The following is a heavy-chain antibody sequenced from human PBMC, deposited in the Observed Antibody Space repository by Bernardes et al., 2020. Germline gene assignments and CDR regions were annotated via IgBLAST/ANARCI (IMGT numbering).Heavy chain of an antibody. CDR3: ARASTMTSHNSLFDI. J-gene: IGHJ3*02. V-gene: IGHV3-48*01. CDR1: GFTFSSHN. Sequence: GGSLRLSCVGSGFTFSSHNMNRVRQAPGKGLEWISHITAGNSFVFYANSVRGRFTISRDNAKNSLYLQMDSLRVEDTAVYYCARASTMTSHNSLFDIWGQGTGVTVSS. CDR2: ITAGNSFV. D-gene: IGHD4-17*01.